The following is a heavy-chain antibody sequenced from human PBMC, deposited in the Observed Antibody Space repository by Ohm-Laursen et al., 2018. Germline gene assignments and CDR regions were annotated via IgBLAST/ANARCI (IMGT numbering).Heavy chain of an antibody. J-gene: IGHJ4*02. V-gene: IGHV1-8*01. CDR3: ARPLRRWQQFDY. Sequence: ASVKVSCKASGDTFTSYDINWVRQATGQGLAWMGWMNPSSGNTGYAQKFQGRVTMTRNTSISTAYMELSRLRSDDTAVYYCARPLRRWQQFDYWGQGTLVTVSS. CDR2: MNPSSGNT. D-gene: IGHD4-23*01. CDR1: GDTFTSYD.